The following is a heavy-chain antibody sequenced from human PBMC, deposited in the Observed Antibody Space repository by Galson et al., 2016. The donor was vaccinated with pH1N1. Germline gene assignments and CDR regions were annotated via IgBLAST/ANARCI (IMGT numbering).Heavy chain of an antibody. CDR1: GYSFTSYW. Sequence: QSGAEVTKPGESLKISCKGSGYSFTSYWIAWVRQMPGKGLEWMGIIYPGDSDTKYSPSFQGQVTFSADKSINTAYLQWSSLKASDTAMYFCARRSAVAGVDYWGQGTLVTVSS. CDR2: IYPGDSDT. CDR3: ARRSAVAGVDY. V-gene: IGHV5-51*01. D-gene: IGHD6-19*01. J-gene: IGHJ4*02.